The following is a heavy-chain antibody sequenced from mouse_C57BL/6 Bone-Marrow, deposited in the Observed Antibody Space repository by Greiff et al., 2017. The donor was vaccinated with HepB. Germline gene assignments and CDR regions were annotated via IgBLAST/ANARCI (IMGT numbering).Heavy chain of an antibody. CDR2: INPGNSDT. Sequence: EVQLQQSGTVLARPGASVKMSCKTSGYTFTSYWMHWVKQRPGQGLEWIGAINPGNSDTSYNQKFKGKAKLTAVTSASTAYMELSSLTNEDSAVYYCTRSYYSNYEYFDYWGQGTTLTVSS. J-gene: IGHJ2*01. V-gene: IGHV1-5*01. D-gene: IGHD2-5*01. CDR3: TRSYYSNYEYFDY. CDR1: GYTFTSYW.